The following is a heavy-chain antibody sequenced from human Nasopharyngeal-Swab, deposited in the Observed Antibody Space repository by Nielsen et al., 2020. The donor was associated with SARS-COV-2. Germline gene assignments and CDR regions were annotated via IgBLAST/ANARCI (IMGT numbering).Heavy chain of an antibody. Sequence: VRQAPGKGLEWVAVIWYDGSNKYYADSVKGRFTISRDNSKNTLYLQMNSLRAEDTAVYYCASARSGYDSDFDYWGQGTLVTVFS. CDR2: IWYDGSNK. V-gene: IGHV3-33*01. J-gene: IGHJ4*02. CDR3: ASARSGYDSDFDY. D-gene: IGHD5-12*01.